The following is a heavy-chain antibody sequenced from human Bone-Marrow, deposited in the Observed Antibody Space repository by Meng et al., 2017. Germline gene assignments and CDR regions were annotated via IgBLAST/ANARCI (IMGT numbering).Heavy chain of an antibody. D-gene: IGHD6-13*01. J-gene: IGHJ5*02. Sequence: GESLKISCKGSGYSFTSYWIGWVRQMPGKGLEWMGIIYPGDSDTRYSPSFQGQVTISPDKSINPAYLQWSSLKASDTAMYYCARHGEQQLIRTGWFDPWGQGTLVTVSS. CDR2: IYPGDSDT. CDR1: GYSFTSYW. CDR3: ARHGEQQLIRTGWFDP. V-gene: IGHV5-51*01.